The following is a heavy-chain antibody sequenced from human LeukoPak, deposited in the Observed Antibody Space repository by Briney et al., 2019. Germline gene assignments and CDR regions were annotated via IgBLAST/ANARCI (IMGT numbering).Heavy chain of an antibody. Sequence: SETLSLTCAASGGSISSSAWWSWVRQPPGKGLEWIGEVYHSGSTNYNSFLKSRVTISVDNSKNQFSLKLTSATAADTAVYYCARDLGSSWFEPLDYWGQGILVIVSS. D-gene: IGHD6-13*01. CDR2: VYHSGST. V-gene: IGHV4-4*02. CDR1: GGSISSSAW. CDR3: ARDLGSSWFEPLDY. J-gene: IGHJ4*02.